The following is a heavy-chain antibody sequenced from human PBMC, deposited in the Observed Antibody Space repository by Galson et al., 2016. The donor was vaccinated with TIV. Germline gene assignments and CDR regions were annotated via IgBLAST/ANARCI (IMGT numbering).Heavy chain of an antibody. V-gene: IGHV1-2*04. J-gene: IGHJ3*02. D-gene: IGHD1/OR15-1a*01. CDR2: INPNSGGT. Sequence: SVKVSCKASGGTFSSNAINWVRQAPGQGLEWMGGINPNSGGTMYAQKFQGWVTMTRDTSITTAYMELSRLKSDDTAVYYCAKIGQEHDAFDIWGQGTMVTVFS. CDR3: AKIGQEHDAFDI. CDR1: GGTFSSNA.